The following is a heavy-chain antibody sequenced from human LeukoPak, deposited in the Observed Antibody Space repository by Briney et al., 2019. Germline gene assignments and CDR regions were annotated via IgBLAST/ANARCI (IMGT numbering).Heavy chain of an antibody. CDR2: INPNSGGT. V-gene: IGHV1-2*02. J-gene: IGHJ4*02. D-gene: IGHD3-10*01. CDR3: ARVNYYGSGSYPR. Sequence: ASVMVSCKASGYTFSDYYMHWVRQAPGQGLEWMGWINPNSGGTTYAQKFQGRVTMTRDTSISTAYMELSRLRSDDTAVYYCARVNYYGSGSYPRWGQGTLVTVSS. CDR1: GYTFSDYY.